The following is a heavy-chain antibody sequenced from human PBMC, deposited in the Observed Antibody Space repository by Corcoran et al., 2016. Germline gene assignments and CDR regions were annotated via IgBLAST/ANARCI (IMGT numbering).Heavy chain of an antibody. CDR3: AKDTARGSGWDYYYYGMDV. CDR1: GFTFSSYG. V-gene: IGHV3-30*18. Sequence: QVQLVESGGGVVQPGRSLRLSCAASGFTFSSYGMHWVRQAPGKGLEWVAVISYDGSNKYYADSVKGRLNISRDNSKNTLYLQRNSLRAEDTAVYYCAKDTARGSGWDYYYYGMDVWGQGTTVTVSS. D-gene: IGHD6-19*01. CDR2: ISYDGSNK. J-gene: IGHJ6*02.